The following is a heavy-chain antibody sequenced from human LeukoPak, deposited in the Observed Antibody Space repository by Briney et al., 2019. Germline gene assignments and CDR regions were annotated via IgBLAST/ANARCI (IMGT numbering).Heavy chain of an antibody. Sequence: KPSETLSLTCTVSGGSISSYYWSWIRQPPGKRLEWIGYIYHSGSTNYNSSLKSRVTISVDTSKNQFSLKLSSVTAADTAVYYCARDVRYFDWLTYNWFDPWGQGTLVTVSS. D-gene: IGHD3-9*01. CDR2: IYHSGST. CDR3: ARDVRYFDWLTYNWFDP. V-gene: IGHV4-59*12. CDR1: GGSISSYY. J-gene: IGHJ5*02.